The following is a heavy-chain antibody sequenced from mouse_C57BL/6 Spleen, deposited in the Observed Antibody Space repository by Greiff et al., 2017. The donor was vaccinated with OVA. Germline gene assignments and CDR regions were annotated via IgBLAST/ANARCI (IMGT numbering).Heavy chain of an antibody. J-gene: IGHJ3*01. V-gene: IGHV1-80*01. CDR2: IYPGDGDT. CDR1: GYAFSSYW. Sequence: QVQLQQSGAELVKPGASVKISCKASGYAFSSYWMNWVKQRPGKGLEWIGQIYPGDGDTNYNGKFKGKATLTAYKSSSTAYMQLSSLTSEDSAVYFCARPYDYDQAWFAYWGQGTLVTVSA. D-gene: IGHD2-4*01. CDR3: ARPYDYDQAWFAY.